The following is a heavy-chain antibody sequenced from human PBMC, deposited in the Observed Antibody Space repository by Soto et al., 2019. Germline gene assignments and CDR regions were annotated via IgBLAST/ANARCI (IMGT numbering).Heavy chain of an antibody. CDR2: INHSGST. J-gene: IGHJ5*02. Sequence: PSETLSLTCAVYGGSFSGYYWSWIRQPPGKGLEWIGEINHSGSTNYNPSLKSRVTISVDTSKNQFSLKLSSVTAADTAVYYCARGTKYYDFWSGYSRWFDPWGQGALVTVS. CDR1: GGSFSGYY. D-gene: IGHD3-3*01. V-gene: IGHV4-34*01. CDR3: ARGTKYYDFWSGYSRWFDP.